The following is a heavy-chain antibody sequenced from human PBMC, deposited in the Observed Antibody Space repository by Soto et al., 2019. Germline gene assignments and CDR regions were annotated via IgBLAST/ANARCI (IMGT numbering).Heavy chain of an antibody. CDR1: GFTFDDYA. D-gene: IGHD6-13*01. CDR3: AKDHSSSGGGFWFDP. Sequence: GGSLRLSCAASGFTFDDYAMHWVRQAPGKGLEWVSGISWNSGSIGYADSVKGRFTISRDNAKNSLYLQMNSLRAEDTALYYCAKDHSSSGGGFWFDPWGQGTLVTVSS. CDR2: ISWNSGSI. V-gene: IGHV3-9*01. J-gene: IGHJ5*02.